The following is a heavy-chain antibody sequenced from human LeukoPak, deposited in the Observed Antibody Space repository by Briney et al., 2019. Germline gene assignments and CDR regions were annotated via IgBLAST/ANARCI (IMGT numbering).Heavy chain of an antibody. D-gene: IGHD5-12*01. CDR2: INHSGSI. V-gene: IGHV4-34*01. CDR3: ARGLSGPRLQD. J-gene: IGHJ4*02. CDR1: GGSFSGYY. Sequence: SETLSLTCAVYGGSFSGYYWSWIRQPPGKGLEWIGEINHSGSINYSPSLKSRVTISVDTSKNQFSLKLSSVTAADTAVYYCARGLSGPRLQDWGQGTLVTVSS.